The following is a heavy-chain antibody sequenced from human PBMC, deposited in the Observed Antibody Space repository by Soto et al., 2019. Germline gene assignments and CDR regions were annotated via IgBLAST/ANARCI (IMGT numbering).Heavy chain of an antibody. V-gene: IGHV3-30*18. Sequence: GGSLRLSCAASGFTFSSYGMHWVRQAPGKGLEWVAVISYGGSNKYYADSVKGRFTISRDNSKNTLYLQMNSLRAEDTAVYYCAKDEEEMATNNSDYWGQGTLVTVSS. CDR1: GFTFSSYG. CDR2: ISYGGSNK. CDR3: AKDEEEMATNNSDY. J-gene: IGHJ4*02. D-gene: IGHD5-12*01.